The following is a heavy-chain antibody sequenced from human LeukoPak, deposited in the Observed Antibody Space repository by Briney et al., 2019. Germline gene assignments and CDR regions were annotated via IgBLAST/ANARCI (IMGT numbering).Heavy chain of an antibody. CDR1: GFTFSSYS. CDR2: ISGSGGST. J-gene: IGHJ4*02. D-gene: IGHD6-6*01. CDR3: ATIAARAFDY. V-gene: IGHV3-23*01. Sequence: PGGSLRLSCAASGFTFSSYSMNWVRQAPGKGLEWVSAISGSGGSTYYADSVKGRFTISRDNSKNTLYLQMNSLRAEDTAVYYCATIAARAFDYWGQGTLVTVSS.